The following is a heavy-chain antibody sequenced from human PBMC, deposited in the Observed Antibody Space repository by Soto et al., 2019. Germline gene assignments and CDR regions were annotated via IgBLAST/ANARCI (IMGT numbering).Heavy chain of an antibody. Sequence: GGSLRLSCVGSGFTFSAYGMHWVRQAPGKGLERVAVISHDGSNEYYADSVNGRCTISRDNSKNTVNMQMNSLRDDDKAVYHCAKDLRYCYYYGIDVWGRGTTVTVSS. CDR1: GFTFSAYG. D-gene: IGHD4-17*01. CDR2: ISHDGSNE. CDR3: AKDLRYCYYYGIDV. V-gene: IGHV3-30*18. J-gene: IGHJ6*02.